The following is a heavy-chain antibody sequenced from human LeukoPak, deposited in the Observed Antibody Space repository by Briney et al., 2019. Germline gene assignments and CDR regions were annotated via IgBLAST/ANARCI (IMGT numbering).Heavy chain of an antibody. J-gene: IGHJ4*02. CDR3: AKDARRSSGWWFFDH. Sequence: PGGSLRHPCAASGFTFSTYSMNWVRQAPGKGLEWVASITSPVGHIYYADSLKGRITISRDNAKSSLYLQMNSLRAEDTAVYYCAKDARRSSGWWFFDHWGQATLVTVSS. D-gene: IGHD6-19*01. V-gene: IGHV3-21*01. CDR2: ITSPVGHI. CDR1: GFTFSTYS.